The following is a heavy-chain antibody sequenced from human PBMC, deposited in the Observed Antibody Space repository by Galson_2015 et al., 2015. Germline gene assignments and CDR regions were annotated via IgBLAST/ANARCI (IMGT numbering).Heavy chain of an antibody. CDR3: TSEMTTGKRNYYYYGMDV. CDR1: GFTSSNAW. D-gene: IGHD4-11*01. J-gene: IGHJ6*02. CDR2: IKSKTDGGAT. Sequence: SLRLSCAASGFTSSNAWMSWVRQAPGKGLEWVGRIKSKTDGGATDYAAPVKGRFTISRDDSKNTLYLQMNSLKTEDTAVYYCTSEMTTGKRNYYYYGMDVWGQGTTVTVSS. V-gene: IGHV3-15*01.